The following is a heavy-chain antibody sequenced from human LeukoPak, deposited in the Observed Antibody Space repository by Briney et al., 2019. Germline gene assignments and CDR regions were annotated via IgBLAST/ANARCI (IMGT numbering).Heavy chain of an antibody. CDR3: ARHPKTKYYYDSSGYYDY. V-gene: IGHV4-34*01. D-gene: IGHD3-22*01. CDR1: GGSFSGYY. J-gene: IGHJ4*02. Sequence: SETLFLTCAVYGGSFSGYYWSWIRQPPGKGLEWIGEINHSGSTNYNPSLKSRVTISVDTSKNQFSLKLSSVTAADTAVYYCARHPKTKYYYDSSGYYDYWGQGTLVTVSS. CDR2: INHSGST.